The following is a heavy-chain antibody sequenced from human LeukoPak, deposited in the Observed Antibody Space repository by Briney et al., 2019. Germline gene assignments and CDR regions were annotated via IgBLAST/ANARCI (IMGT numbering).Heavy chain of an antibody. V-gene: IGHV4-34*01. Sequence: SETLSLTCAVYGGSFSGYYWSWIRQPPGKGLEWIREINHSGSTNYNPSLKSRVTISVDTSKNQFSLNLSSVTAADTAVYYCARCIAVAGVCWFDPWGQGTLVTVSS. CDR1: GGSFSGYY. CDR2: INHSGST. J-gene: IGHJ5*02. CDR3: ARCIAVAGVCWFDP. D-gene: IGHD6-19*01.